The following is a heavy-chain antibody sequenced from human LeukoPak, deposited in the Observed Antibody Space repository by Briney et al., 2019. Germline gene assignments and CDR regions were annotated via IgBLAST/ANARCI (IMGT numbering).Heavy chain of an antibody. Sequence: PSETLSLTCTVSGGSISSYYWSWIRQPAGKGLEWIGRIYTSGSTNYNPSLKSRVTMSVDTSKNQFSLKLSSVTAADTAVYYCARDLGGSRYTSRNWFDPWGQGTLVTVSS. CDR2: IYTSGST. CDR1: GGSISSYY. V-gene: IGHV4-4*07. CDR3: ARDLGGSRYTSRNWFDP. D-gene: IGHD6-13*01. J-gene: IGHJ5*02.